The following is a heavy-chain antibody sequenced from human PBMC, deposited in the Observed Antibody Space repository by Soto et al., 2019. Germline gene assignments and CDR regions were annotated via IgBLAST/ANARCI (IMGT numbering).Heavy chain of an antibody. D-gene: IGHD3-16*01. CDR2: IKEDGIRE. V-gene: IGHV3-7*03. CDR1: GFTFSSCW. Sequence: EVQLVESGGGLVQPGGSLRLSCAASGFTFSSCWMSWVRQAPGKGLEWVANIKEDGIREYYVDPVKGRFTISRDNAKSSLELQRDSLRAEDTAVYYCAREMHLGRGWGDIDCCGQGTLVTVSS. J-gene: IGHJ4*02. CDR3: AREMHLGRGWGDIDC.